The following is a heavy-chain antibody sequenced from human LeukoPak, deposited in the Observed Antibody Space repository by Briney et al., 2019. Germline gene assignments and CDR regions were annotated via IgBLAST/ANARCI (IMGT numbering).Heavy chain of an antibody. CDR1: GFTFSNYM. D-gene: IGHD4-17*01. V-gene: IGHV3-30*04. CDR2: ILEDGSSQ. J-gene: IGHJ4*02. CDR3: AKAGRGDYALSPYYFDY. Sequence: PGGSLRLSCAASGFTFSNYMMHWVRQAPGKGLDWVAVILEDGSSQYYADSVKGRFTISRDNAKNSLYLQMNSLRAEDMALYYCAKAGRGDYALSPYYFDYWGQGTLVTVSS.